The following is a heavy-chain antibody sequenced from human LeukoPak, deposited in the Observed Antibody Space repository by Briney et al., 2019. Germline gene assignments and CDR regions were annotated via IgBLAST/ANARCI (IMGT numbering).Heavy chain of an antibody. CDR3: ARDHCSGGSCLDV. Sequence: GGSLRLSCAASGFTFSIYSMNWVRQAPGKGLEGVSSISSSSNYIYCADSLKGRFIISRDNAKNSLYFQMNSLRAEDTAVYYCARDHCSGGSCLDVWGKGTTVTVSS. CDR2: ISSSSNYI. V-gene: IGHV3-21*01. CDR1: GFTFSIYS. D-gene: IGHD2-15*01. J-gene: IGHJ6*04.